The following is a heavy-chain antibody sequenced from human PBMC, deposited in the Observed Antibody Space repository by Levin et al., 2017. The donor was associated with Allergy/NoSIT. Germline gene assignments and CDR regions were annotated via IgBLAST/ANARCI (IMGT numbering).Heavy chain of an antibody. Sequence: SETLSLTCTVSGGSISSYYWSWIRQPPGKGLEWIGYIYYSGSTNYNPSLKSRVTISVDTSKNQFSLKLSSVTAADTAVYYCARKYNYYYYMDVWGKGTTVTVSS. CDR1: GGSISSYY. CDR3: ARKYNYYYYMDV. CDR2: IYYSGST. V-gene: IGHV4-59*01. J-gene: IGHJ6*03.